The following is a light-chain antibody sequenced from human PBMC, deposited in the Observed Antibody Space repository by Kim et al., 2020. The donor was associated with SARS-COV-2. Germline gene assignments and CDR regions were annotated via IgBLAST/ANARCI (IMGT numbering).Light chain of an antibody. CDR1: QRLLNGNRYNS. Sequence: DTVLTQSRLSLPVTPGEPASVSCRSSQRLLNGNRYNSLDWYVQKPGQSPQLLIYLGSNRASGVPDRFSGSGSGTEFTLKISRVEAEDVGIYYCMQTLQTPLTFGGGTKVDIK. CDR2: LGS. J-gene: IGKJ4*01. CDR3: MQTLQTPLT. V-gene: IGKV2-28*01.